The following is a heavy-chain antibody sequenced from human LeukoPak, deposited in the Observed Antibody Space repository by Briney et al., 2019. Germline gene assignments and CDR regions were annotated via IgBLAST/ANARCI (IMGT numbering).Heavy chain of an antibody. V-gene: IGHV4-39*07. CDR3: ARGRNY. J-gene: IGHJ4*02. CDR1: GGSVSSSNYY. Sequence: ASETLSLTCTVSGGSVSSSNYYWGWIRQPPGKGLEWIGSIYYSGSTYYNPSLKSRVTISVDTSKNQFSLKLSSVTAADTAVYYCARGRNYWGQGTLVTVSS. CDR2: IYYSGST.